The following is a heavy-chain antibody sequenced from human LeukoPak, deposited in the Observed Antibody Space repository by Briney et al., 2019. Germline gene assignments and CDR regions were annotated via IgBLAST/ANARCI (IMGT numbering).Heavy chain of an antibody. Sequence: ASVKVSCKASGYTFTSYAMHWVRQAPGQRLEWMGWINAGNGNTKYSQKFQGRVTITRDTSASTAYMELSSLRSEDTAVYYCARGGRDYDILTGYLGYWGQGTLVTVSS. D-gene: IGHD3-9*01. CDR3: ARGGRDYDILTGYLGY. CDR1: GYTFTSYA. J-gene: IGHJ4*02. V-gene: IGHV1-3*01. CDR2: INAGNGNT.